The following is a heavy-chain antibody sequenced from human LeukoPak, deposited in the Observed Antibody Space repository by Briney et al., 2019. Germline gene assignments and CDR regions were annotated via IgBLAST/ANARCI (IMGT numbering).Heavy chain of an antibody. J-gene: IGHJ2*01. Sequence: ASVKVSCKASGYTFTSYGISWVRPAPGQGLEWMGWISAYNGNTNYAQKLQGRVTMTTDTSTSTAYMELRSLRSDDTAVYYCARAGRGYCSSTSCYPLWYFDLWGRGTLVTVPS. CDR3: ARAGRGYCSSTSCYPLWYFDL. CDR2: ISAYNGNT. D-gene: IGHD2-2*01. V-gene: IGHV1-18*01. CDR1: GYTFTSYG.